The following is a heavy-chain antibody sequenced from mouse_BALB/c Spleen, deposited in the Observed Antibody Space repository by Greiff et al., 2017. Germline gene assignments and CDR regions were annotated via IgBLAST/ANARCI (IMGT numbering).Heavy chain of an antibody. CDR1: GFTFTDYY. CDR3: ARDPNFYYAMDY. Sequence: VMLVESGGGLVQPGGSLRLSCATSGFTFTDYYISWVRHPPGKALEWLGFIRNKANGYTTEYSASVKGRFTISRDNSQSILYLQMNTLRAEDSATYYCARDPNFYYAMDYWGQGTAVTVSA. CDR2: IRNKANGYTT. D-gene: IGHD4-1*01. V-gene: IGHV7-3*02. J-gene: IGHJ4*01.